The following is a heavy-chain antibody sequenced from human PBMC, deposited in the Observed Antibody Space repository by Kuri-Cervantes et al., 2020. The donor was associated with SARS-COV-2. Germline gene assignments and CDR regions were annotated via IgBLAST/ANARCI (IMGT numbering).Heavy chain of an antibody. CDR3: AREVGYCDSGRCYGLDAFDI. Sequence: SVNVSCKASGYTFSSYAIHWVRQAPGQGLEWMGWINTATGNTHYSQKFQGRVTITRDTAASTEYMDLNSLRPEDTAVYYCAREVGYCDSGRCYGLDAFDIWGQGTMVTVSS. D-gene: IGHD2-2*01. CDR1: GYTFSSYA. J-gene: IGHJ3*02. CDR2: INTATGNT. V-gene: IGHV1-3*04.